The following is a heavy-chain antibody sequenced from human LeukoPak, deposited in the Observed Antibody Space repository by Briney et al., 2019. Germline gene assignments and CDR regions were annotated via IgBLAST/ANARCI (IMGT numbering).Heavy chain of an antibody. CDR1: GGSFSGYY. J-gene: IGHJ3*02. V-gene: IGHV4-34*01. CDR2: IYHSGST. Sequence: SETLSLTCAVYGGSFSGYYWSWIRQPPGKGLEWIGYIYHSGSTYYNPSLKSRATMSVDTSKNQFSLKLSSVTAVDTAVYYCARKATTGPTKAAFDIWGQGTMVTVSS. CDR3: ARKATTGPTKAAFDI. D-gene: IGHD4-17*01.